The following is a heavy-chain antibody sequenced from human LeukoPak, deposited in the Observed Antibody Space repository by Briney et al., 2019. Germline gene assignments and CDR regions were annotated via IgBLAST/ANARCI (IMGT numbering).Heavy chain of an antibody. V-gene: IGHV3-23*01. CDR1: GFTFSSSA. Sequence: PGGSLRLSCAASGFTFSSSAMSWVRQVPGKGLEWVSGISASGGSTSYADSVKGRFTISRDNSKNTLYLQMNSLRTEDTAVYYCAKDRQWLVRRGNSFDYWGQGTLVTVSS. CDR2: ISASGGST. D-gene: IGHD6-19*01. J-gene: IGHJ4*02. CDR3: AKDRQWLVRRGNSFDY.